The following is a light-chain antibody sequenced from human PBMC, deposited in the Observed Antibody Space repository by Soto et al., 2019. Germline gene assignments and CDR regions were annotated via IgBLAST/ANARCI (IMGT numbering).Light chain of an antibody. CDR1: SSDVGGSNF. CDR3: QSFDSRLSAPV. J-gene: IGLJ2*01. CDR2: EVS. V-gene: IGLV2-8*01. Sequence: QSVLTQPPSASGSPGQSVTISCTGTSSDVGGSNFVSWYQQHPGKAPKLMIYEVSKRPSGVPARFSGSKSGNTASLTVSGLQGDDEADYYCQSFDSRLSAPVFGGGTKLTVL.